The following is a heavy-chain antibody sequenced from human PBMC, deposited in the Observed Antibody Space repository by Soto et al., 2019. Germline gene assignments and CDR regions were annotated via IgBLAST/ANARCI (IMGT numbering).Heavy chain of an antibody. CDR2: INHSGST. D-gene: IGHD2-15*01. J-gene: IGHJ4*02. CDR1: GLSFSGYY. Sequence: PSETLSLTCAVYGLSFSGYYWSWIRQPPGKGLEWIGEINHSGSTNYNPSLKSRVTISVDTSKNQFSLKLSTVTAADTAVYYCARSQGSIVVVAATHYFEYWGEGTLVTVPS. V-gene: IGHV4-34*01. CDR3: ARSQGSIVVVAATHYFEY.